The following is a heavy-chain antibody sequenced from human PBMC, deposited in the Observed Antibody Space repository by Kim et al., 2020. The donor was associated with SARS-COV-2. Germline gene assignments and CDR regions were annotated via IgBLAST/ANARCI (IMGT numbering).Heavy chain of an antibody. V-gene: IGHV3-30*18. Sequence: GGSLRLSCAASGFTFSSYGMHWVRQAPGKGLEWVAVISYDGSNKYYADSVKGRFTISRDNSKNTLYLQMNSLRAEDTAVYYCANGRYCSSTSCYTGLIFDYWGQGTLVTVSS. D-gene: IGHD2-2*02. CDR3: ANGRYCSSTSCYTGLIFDY. J-gene: IGHJ4*02. CDR2: ISYDGSNK. CDR1: GFTFSSYG.